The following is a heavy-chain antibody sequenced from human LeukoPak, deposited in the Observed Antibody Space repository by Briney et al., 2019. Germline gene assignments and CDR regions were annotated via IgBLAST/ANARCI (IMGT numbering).Heavy chain of an antibody. V-gene: IGHV3-30*18. CDR1: GFTFSSYG. D-gene: IGHD6-6*01. Sequence: GGSLRLSCAASGFTFSSYGMHWVRQAPGKVLEWVAVISYDGSNKYYADSVKGRFTISGDNSKNTLYLQMNSLRAEDTAVYYCAKDSSSSFISAFDIWGQGTMVTVSS. CDR3: AKDSSSSFISAFDI. J-gene: IGHJ3*02. CDR2: ISYDGSNK.